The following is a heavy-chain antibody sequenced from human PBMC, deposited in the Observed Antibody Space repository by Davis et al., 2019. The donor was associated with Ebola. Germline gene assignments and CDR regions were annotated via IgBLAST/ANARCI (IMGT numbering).Heavy chain of an antibody. J-gene: IGHJ6*04. CDR2: MNPNSGNT. CDR3: ARFTGFGELLYPSDYYYYGMDV. Sequence: AASVKVSCKASGYTFTSYDINWVRQAPGQGLEWMGWMNPNSGNTGYAQKFQGRVTMTRNTSISTAYMELSSLRSEDTAVYYCARFTGFGELLYPSDYYYYGMDVWGKGTTVTVSS. V-gene: IGHV1-8*01. D-gene: IGHD3-10*01. CDR1: GYTFTSYD.